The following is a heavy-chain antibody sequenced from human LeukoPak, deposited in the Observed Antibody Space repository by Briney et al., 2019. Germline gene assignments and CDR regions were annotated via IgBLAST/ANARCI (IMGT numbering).Heavy chain of an antibody. V-gene: IGHV3-9*01. CDR2: ISWNSGDI. D-gene: IGHD3-10*01. CDR1: GFIFGEYA. Sequence: PGGSLRLSCAASGFIFGEYAMHWVRQAPGKGLEWVSGISWNSGDIGYADSVKGRFTISRDNAKNSLYLQLNSLRPEDTAFYFCVKGDVRRALYFDYWGQGNLVTVSS. CDR3: VKGDVRRALYFDY. J-gene: IGHJ4*02.